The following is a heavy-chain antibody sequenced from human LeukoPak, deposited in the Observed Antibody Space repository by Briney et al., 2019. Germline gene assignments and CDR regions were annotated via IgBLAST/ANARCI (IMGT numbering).Heavy chain of an antibody. J-gene: IGHJ5*02. CDR2: INSDGSST. Sequence: PGGSLRLSCVASGLTFNVYWLHWVRQAPGKGLEGVSLINSDGSSTNYADSVKGRFTISRDNARNTLYLQMNSLRAEDTAVYFCTRVPDYGGKTGFDRRGQGALVTVSS. D-gene: IGHD4-23*01. CDR3: TRVPDYGGKTGFDR. CDR1: GLTFNVYW. V-gene: IGHV3-74*01.